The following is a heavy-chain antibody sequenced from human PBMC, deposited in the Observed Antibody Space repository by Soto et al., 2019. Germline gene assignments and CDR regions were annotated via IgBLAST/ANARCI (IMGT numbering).Heavy chain of an antibody. CDR1: GGTFSSYA. D-gene: IGHD3-3*01. V-gene: IGHV1-69*06. CDR2: IIPIFGTA. Sequence: SVKVSCKASGGTFSSYAISWVRQAPGQGLEWMGGIIPIFGTANYAQKFQGRVTITADKSTSTAYMELSSLRSEDTAVYYCAREHLDFWSGCYTSFFDYWGQGTLVTAPQ. J-gene: IGHJ4*02. CDR3: AREHLDFWSGCYTSFFDY.